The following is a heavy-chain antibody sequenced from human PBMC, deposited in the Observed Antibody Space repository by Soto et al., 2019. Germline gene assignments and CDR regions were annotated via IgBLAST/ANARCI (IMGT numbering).Heavy chain of an antibody. CDR2: INPSTGNT. CDR1: GYSFTRHD. D-gene: IGHD2-21*01. Sequence: QVQLVQSGAEVKKPGASVKVSCKASGYSFTRHDINWVRQAPGQGLEWMGWINPSTGNTGYAQRFVVRLTMTTDNAISTAYMELSQMKSEDTAIYCFAREAILFSGVIVFYGIDVWGQGTTVTVSS. J-gene: IGHJ6*02. CDR3: AREAILFSGVIVFYGIDV. V-gene: IGHV1-8*01.